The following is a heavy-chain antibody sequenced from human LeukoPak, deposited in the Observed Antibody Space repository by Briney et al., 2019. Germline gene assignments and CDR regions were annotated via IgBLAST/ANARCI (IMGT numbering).Heavy chain of an antibody. CDR2: IRYDGSNK. CDR1: GFTFSSYG. V-gene: IGHV3-30*02. D-gene: IGHD6-19*01. CDR3: ARGVRIAVAGNIDY. J-gene: IGHJ4*02. Sequence: GGSLRLSCAASGFTFSSYGMHWVRQAPGKGLEWVAFIRYDGSNKYYADSVKGRFTISRDNSKNTLYMQMNSLRAEDTAVYNCARGVRIAVAGNIDYWGQGTLVTVSS.